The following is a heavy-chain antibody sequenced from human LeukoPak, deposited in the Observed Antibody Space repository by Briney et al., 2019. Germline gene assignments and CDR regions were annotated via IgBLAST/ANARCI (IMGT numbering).Heavy chain of an antibody. D-gene: IGHD5-24*01. V-gene: IGHV3-7*01. CDR2: INQEGSEK. J-gene: IGHJ4*02. CDR1: GLTFRSYW. CDR3: ARERDGRFFDY. Sequence: GGSLRLSCAVSGLTFRSYWMSWVRQAPGKGLEWVANINQEGSEKYFVDSVKGQFTISRDNAKNSLHLQMNTLRAEDTAVYYCARERDGRFFDYWGQGTLVTVSS.